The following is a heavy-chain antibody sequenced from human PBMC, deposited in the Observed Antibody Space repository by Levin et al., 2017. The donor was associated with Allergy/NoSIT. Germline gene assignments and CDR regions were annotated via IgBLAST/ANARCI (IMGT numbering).Heavy chain of an antibody. CDR1: GFTFSTYD. CDR3: AKDLEVFRIVGAPGGTFDI. V-gene: IGHV3-23*01. Sequence: GGSLRLSCAASGFTFSTYDMSWVRQAPGKGLEWVSTVSGDSTNTYYADSVKGRFTITRDNAKNTLSLQMSSLGPEDTAVYYCAKDLEVFRIVGAPGGTFDIWGQGTVVTVSS. CDR2: VSGDSTNT. J-gene: IGHJ3*02. D-gene: IGHD1-26*01.